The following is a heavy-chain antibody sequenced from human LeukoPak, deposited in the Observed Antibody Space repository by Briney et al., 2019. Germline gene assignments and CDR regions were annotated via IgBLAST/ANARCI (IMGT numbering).Heavy chain of an antibody. J-gene: IGHJ3*02. CDR2: ICVYNGNT. V-gene: IGHV1-18*01. CDR3: AKYYPGAFDI. D-gene: IGHD2/OR15-2a*01. CDR1: GYTFTTYG. Sequence: ASVKVSCKASGYTFTTYGMNWVRQAPGQGLEWMGWICVYNGNTNYAQKLQGRVTMTTDTSTSTAYMELRSLRSDDTAVYYCAKYYPGAFDIWGQGTMVTVSS.